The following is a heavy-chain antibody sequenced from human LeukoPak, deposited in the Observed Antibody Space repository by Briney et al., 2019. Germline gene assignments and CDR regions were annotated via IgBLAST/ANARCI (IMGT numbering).Heavy chain of an antibody. J-gene: IGHJ6*03. CDR3: ARGEMATIGDYYYYYYMDV. V-gene: IGHV1-2*02. CDR2: INPNSGGT. CDR1: GYTFTGYY. Sequence: GASVKVPCKASGYTFTGYYMHWVRQAPGQGLEWMGWINPNSGGTNYAQKFQGRVTMTRDTSISTAYMELSRLRSDDTAVYYCARGEMATIGDYYYYYYMDVWGKGATVTVSS. D-gene: IGHD5-24*01.